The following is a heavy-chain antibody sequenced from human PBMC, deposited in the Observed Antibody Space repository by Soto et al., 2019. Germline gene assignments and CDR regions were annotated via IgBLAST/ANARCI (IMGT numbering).Heavy chain of an antibody. V-gene: IGHV4-59*01. CDR1: GGSISNY. CDR3: ARAYGGYADY. D-gene: IGHD5-12*01. J-gene: IGHJ4*02. CDR2: IYYSGST. Sequence: EPLSLTCTVSGGSISNYWSWIRQPPGKGLEWIGYIYYSGSTNYNPSLKSRVTISVDTSKNQFSLKLSSVTAADTAVYYCARAYGGYADYWGQGALVTVSS.